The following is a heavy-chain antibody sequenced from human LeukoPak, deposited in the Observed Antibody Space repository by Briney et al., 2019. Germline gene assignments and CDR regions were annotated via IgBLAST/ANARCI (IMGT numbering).Heavy chain of an antibody. CDR2: IYSGGST. J-gene: IGHJ4*02. V-gene: IGHV3-66*01. CDR3: ARSSYYDQFDY. D-gene: IGHD3-22*01. Sequence: GGSLRLSCAASGFTVSGNYMSWVRQAPGKGLEWVSVIYSGGSTYYADSVKGRFTISRDNSKNTLYLQMNSLRAEDTAVYYCARSSYYDQFDYWGQGTLVTVSS. CDR1: GFTVSGNY.